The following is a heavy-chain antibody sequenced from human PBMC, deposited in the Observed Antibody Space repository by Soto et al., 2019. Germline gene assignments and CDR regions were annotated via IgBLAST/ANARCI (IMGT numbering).Heavy chain of an antibody. D-gene: IGHD6-6*01. Sequence: QVQLQESGPGLVKPSQTLSLTCTVSGGSISSGGYYWSWIRQHPGKGLEWIGCIYYSGSTYYNPSLKSRVTISVDTSKNQFSLKLSSVTAADTAVYYCARAKSIAARPWANYFDYWGQGTLVTVSS. CDR1: GGSISSGGYY. CDR2: IYYSGST. CDR3: ARAKSIAARPWANYFDY. V-gene: IGHV4-31*03. J-gene: IGHJ4*02.